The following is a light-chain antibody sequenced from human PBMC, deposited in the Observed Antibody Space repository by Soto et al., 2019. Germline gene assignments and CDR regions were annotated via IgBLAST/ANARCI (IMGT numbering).Light chain of an antibody. CDR2: AAS. CDR3: QQANSFPLT. CDR1: QAVSNW. V-gene: IGKV1-12*01. Sequence: DIPMTQSPSSVSASVGDRVTITCRASQAVSNWLAWFQQKPGKPPKFLIYAASSLQDGVPSRFSGSASGTDFTLTISSLQPDDFATYYCQQANSFPLTFGGGTKVEIK. J-gene: IGKJ4*01.